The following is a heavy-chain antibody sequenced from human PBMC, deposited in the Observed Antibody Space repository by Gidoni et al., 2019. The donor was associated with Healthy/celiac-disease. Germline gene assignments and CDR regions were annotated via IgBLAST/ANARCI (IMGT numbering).Heavy chain of an antibody. CDR2: ISSSSSYI. D-gene: IGHD1-26*01. J-gene: IGHJ4*02. Sequence: EVQLVAYGGGLVYPGGSLRLTCAASGFTFSSYSMNWVRHAPGKGLEWVSYISSSSSYIYYADSVKGRFTISRGNAKNSLYLQMNSLRADDTDVYYCARDLVGAVYGGFDYWGKGTLVTVSS. CDR1: GFTFSSYS. CDR3: ARDLVGAVYGGFDY. V-gene: IGHV3-21*01.